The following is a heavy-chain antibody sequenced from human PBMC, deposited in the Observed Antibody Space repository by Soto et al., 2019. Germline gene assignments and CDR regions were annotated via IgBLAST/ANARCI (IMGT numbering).Heavy chain of an antibody. Sequence: EVQLVESGGGLVQPGGSLRLSCAVSGFTFSSYSMNWVRQAPGKGREWVSYISSSSTIYYADSVKGRFTISRDDAKNSLYRQMNSLRDGDTAVYYCARGASINWFDPWGQGTMVTISS. V-gene: IGHV3-48*02. J-gene: IGHJ5*02. CDR1: GFTFSSYS. CDR3: ARGASINWFDP. D-gene: IGHD3-9*01. CDR2: ISSSSTI.